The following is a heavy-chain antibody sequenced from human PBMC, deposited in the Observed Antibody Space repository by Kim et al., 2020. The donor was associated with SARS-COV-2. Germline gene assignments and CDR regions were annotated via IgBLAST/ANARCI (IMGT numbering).Heavy chain of an antibody. Sequence: YADSVKGRFTIPRDNSKNTLYLQRNSRRAEDTAVYYCAKPWGYNYITPFDYWGQGTLVTVSS. J-gene: IGHJ4*02. D-gene: IGHD5-18*01. CDR3: AKPWGYNYITPFDY. V-gene: IGHV3-30*02.